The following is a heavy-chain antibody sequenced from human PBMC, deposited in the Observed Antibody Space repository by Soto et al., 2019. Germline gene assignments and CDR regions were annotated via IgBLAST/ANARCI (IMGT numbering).Heavy chain of an antibody. J-gene: IGHJ4*02. V-gene: IGHV3-33*03. CDR2: IWYDGNRK. Sequence: PGGSLRLSCATCGFNLHDFCMHWVRQAPGKGLEWVAHIWYDGNRKNYVDSVKGRFTISRDSSQKTVYLKMNSLRVEDTAVYYFPKENTPPYFDHLGQ. D-gene: IGHD2-15*01. CDR1: GFNLHDFC. CDR3: PKENTPPYFDH.